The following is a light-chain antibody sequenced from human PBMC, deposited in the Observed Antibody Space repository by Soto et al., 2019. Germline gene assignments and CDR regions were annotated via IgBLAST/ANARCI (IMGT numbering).Light chain of an antibody. CDR1: QDISNY. CDR2: DAS. CDR3: QQTHSTIHS. J-gene: IGKJ2*01. Sequence: DIQMTQSLSSLSASVGDRVTIPCQASQDISNYLNWYQQKLGKAPKLLIYDASNLETGVPSRFSGSGSGTDFTLTISSLQPEDVATYYCQQTHSTIHSFGQGTKVDIK. V-gene: IGKV1-33*01.